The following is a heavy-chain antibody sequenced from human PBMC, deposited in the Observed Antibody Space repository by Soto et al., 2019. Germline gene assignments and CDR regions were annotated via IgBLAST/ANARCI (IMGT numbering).Heavy chain of an antibody. D-gene: IGHD3-10*01. CDR1: GFTFSTYG. CDR3: VRGKVGSGSYAFDS. V-gene: IGHV3-21*06. CDR2: ISSGSSYI. J-gene: IGHJ4*02. Sequence: VGSLRLSCEGSGFTFSTYGMNWVRQAPGKGLEWVSSISSGSSYIYYADSVKGRFTISRDNAKNSVHLQMNSLRAEDTAVYYCVRGKVGSGSYAFDSWGPGTLVTVSS.